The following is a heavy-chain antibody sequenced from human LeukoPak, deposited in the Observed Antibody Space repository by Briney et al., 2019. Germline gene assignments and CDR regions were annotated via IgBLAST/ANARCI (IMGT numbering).Heavy chain of an antibody. V-gene: IGHV1-18*01. CDR2: ISTHNGNT. J-gene: IGHJ6*02. CDR3: ARNLGEEHNLYYGLDV. CDR1: GYPFTRFA. Sequence: ASLNVSCKASGYPFTRFAINWVRRAPGQGLEWMGWISTHNGNTKYAETLQGRLTMTTDTSTNTAYMELRGLRSDGTAVYYCARNLGEEHNLYYGLDVWGQGTTVAVSS. D-gene: IGHD3-10*01.